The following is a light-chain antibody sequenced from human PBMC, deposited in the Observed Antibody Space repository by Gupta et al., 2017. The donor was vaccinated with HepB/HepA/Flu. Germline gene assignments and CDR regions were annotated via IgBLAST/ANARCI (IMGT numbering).Light chain of an antibody. Sequence: QSALTQPASVSGSPGQSITIPCTGTSSDVGGYNYVSWYQQHPGKAPKLMIYDVSNRPSGVSNRFSGSKSGNTASLTISGLQAEDEAEYYGSSYTSSSTLVFGGGTKLTVL. V-gene: IGLV2-14*03. J-gene: IGLJ2*01. CDR3: SSYTSSSTLV. CDR1: SSDVGGYNY. CDR2: DVS.